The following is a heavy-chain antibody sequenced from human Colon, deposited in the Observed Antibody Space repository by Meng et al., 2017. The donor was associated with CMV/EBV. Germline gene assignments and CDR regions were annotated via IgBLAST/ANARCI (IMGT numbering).Heavy chain of an antibody. CDR3: ARRQQPDIIFKNYGFDV. CDR1: GYTFTTYG. V-gene: IGHV1-18*01. J-gene: IGHJ6*02. D-gene: IGHD6-13*01. CDR2: ISPYNGDT. Sequence: ASVKVSCKASGYTFTTYGINWLRQAPGQELEWVGWISPYNGDTIYAQKFQDRVTMTTDKSTSTVYMELRSLRFDDTAIYYCARRQQPDIIFKNYGFDVWGQGTTVTVSS.